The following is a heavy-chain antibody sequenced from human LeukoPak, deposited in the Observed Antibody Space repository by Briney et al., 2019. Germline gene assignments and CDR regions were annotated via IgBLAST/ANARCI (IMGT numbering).Heavy chain of an antibody. J-gene: IGHJ5*02. Sequence: SGGFISTXXXXXGXXXQSPXXXXXXXXXVSYTGSTYSNPSLKSRVIILVDTSKNQFSLKLSSVTAADTAVYYCARQSGSSYSGYDRSWFDPWGQGTLVTVSS. D-gene: IGHD5-12*01. CDR2: VSYTGST. V-gene: IGHV4-39*07. CDR3: ARQSGSSYSGYDRSWFDP. CDR1: GGFISTXXXX.